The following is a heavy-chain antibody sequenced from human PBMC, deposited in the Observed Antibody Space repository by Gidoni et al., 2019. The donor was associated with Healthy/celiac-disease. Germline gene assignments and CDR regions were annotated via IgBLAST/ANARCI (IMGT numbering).Heavy chain of an antibody. V-gene: IGHV3-48*03. CDR3: ASRTYFDSLDY. CDR2: ISSSGSTI. D-gene: IGHD3-9*01. CDR1: GFTFSSYE. J-gene: IGHJ4*02. Sequence: EVQLVESGGGLVQPGGSLRLSCAACGFTFSSYEMNWVRQAPGKGLEWVSYISSSGSTIYYADSVKGRFTISRDNAKNSLYLQMNSLRAEDTAVYYCASRTYFDSLDYWGQGTLVTVSS.